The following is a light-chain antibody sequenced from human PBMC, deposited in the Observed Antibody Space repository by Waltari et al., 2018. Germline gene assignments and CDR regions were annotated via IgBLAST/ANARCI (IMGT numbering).Light chain of an antibody. CDR1: QRLSSW. CDR3: QEYSSYSWT. J-gene: IGKJ1*01. Sequence: DIQMTQSPSTLSASVGDRVIITCRASQRLSSWLAWYQQKPGKAPKLLIYKASTLQTGVPSRFSGSGSGTEFTLTISSLQPDDFATYYCQEYSSYSWTFGQGTKVEIK. CDR2: KAS. V-gene: IGKV1-5*03.